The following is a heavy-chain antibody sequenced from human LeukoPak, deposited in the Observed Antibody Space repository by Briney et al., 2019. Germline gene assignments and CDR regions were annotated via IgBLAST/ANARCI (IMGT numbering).Heavy chain of an antibody. Sequence: NASETLSLTCTVSGGSISSYYWSWIRQPPGKGLEWIGYIYYSGSTNYNPSLKSRVTISVDTSKNQFSLKLSSVTAADTAVYYCARHGTGSSSSWYYFDYWGQGTLVTVSS. J-gene: IGHJ4*02. D-gene: IGHD6-13*01. CDR2: IYYSGST. V-gene: IGHV4-59*08. CDR1: GGSISSYY. CDR3: ARHGTGSSSSWYYFDY.